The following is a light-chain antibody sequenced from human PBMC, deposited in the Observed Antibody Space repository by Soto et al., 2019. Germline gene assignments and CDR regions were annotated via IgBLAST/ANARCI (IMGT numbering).Light chain of an antibody. CDR2: GNT. CDR3: QAYDSSLSASNVI. Sequence: QSVLTQPPSVSGAQGQRVTISCTGSSSNIGAGYVVYWYQQLPGTAPKLLIYGNTNRPSGVPDRFSGSKSDSSASLAITGLQAEDEADYYCQAYDSSLSASNVIFGGGTKVTVL. V-gene: IGLV1-40*01. J-gene: IGLJ2*01. CDR1: SSNIGAGYV.